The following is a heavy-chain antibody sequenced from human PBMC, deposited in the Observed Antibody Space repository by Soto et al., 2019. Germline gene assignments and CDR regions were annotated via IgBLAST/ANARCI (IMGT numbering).Heavy chain of an antibody. CDR2: IYYSGST. D-gene: IGHD6-13*01. CDR1: GGSISSSSYY. Sequence: PSETLSLTCTVSGGSISSSSYYWGWIRQPPGKGQEWIGSIYYSGSTYYNPSLKSRVTISVDTSKNQFSLKLSSVTAADTAVYYCARVRQLAIDYWGQGTLVTFSS. V-gene: IGHV4-39*01. J-gene: IGHJ4*02. CDR3: ARVRQLAIDY.